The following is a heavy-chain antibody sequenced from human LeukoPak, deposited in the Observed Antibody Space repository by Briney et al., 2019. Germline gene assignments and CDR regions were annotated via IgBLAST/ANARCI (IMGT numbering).Heavy chain of an antibody. CDR3: ARASGYSSGWYELGDAFDI. V-gene: IGHV3-33*01. CDR1: GFTFSNYG. D-gene: IGHD6-19*01. Sequence: GGSLRLSCAASGFTFSNYGMHWARQAPGKGLEWVAVIWYDGSNKYYADSVKGRFTISRDNSKNTLYLQMNSLRAEDTAVYYCARASGYSSGWYELGDAFDIWGQGTMVTVSS. CDR2: IWYDGSNK. J-gene: IGHJ3*02.